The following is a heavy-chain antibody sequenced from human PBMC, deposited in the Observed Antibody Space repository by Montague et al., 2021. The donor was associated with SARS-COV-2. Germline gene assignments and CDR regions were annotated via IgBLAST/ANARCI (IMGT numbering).Heavy chain of an antibody. D-gene: IGHD6-13*01. J-gene: IGHJ4*02. CDR3: AKGPRHDVASGLDH. V-gene: IGHV3-9*01. Sequence: SRRLSCAASGFPFDEHAMFWVRQAPGKGLEWVSGISWNSGSLGYADSLKGRFTVSRDNAKNSLYLQMNSLRPDGTALYYCAKGPRHDVASGLDHWGQGTLVTVSS. CDR2: ISWNSGSL. CDR1: GFPFDEHA.